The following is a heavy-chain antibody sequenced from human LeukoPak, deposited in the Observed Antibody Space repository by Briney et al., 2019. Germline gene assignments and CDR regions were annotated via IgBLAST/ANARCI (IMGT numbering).Heavy chain of an antibody. CDR3: ARGGSSGPFDY. J-gene: IGHJ4*02. CDR1: GFTFDDYG. Sequence: GGSLRLSCEASGFTFDDYGMSWVRQAPGKGLEWVSGINWNGGSTGYADSVKGRFTISRDNAKNSLYLQMNSLRAEDTALYHCARGGSSGPFDYWGQGTLVTVSS. CDR2: INWNGGST. D-gene: IGHD6-19*01. V-gene: IGHV3-20*01.